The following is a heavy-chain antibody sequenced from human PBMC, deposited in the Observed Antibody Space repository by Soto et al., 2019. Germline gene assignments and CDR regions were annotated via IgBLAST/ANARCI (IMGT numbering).Heavy chain of an antibody. CDR1: GFTFSSSE. Sequence: GGSLRLSCAVSGFTFSSSEMYWVRQAPGKGLEWISYIHPSGQPRFYADSVQGRFTISSDNANNSVFLQMNSLRAAATAVYYCARCASRWGQGTMVTVSS. CDR2: IHPSGQPR. V-gene: IGHV3-48*03. J-gene: IGHJ3*01. CDR3: ARCASR.